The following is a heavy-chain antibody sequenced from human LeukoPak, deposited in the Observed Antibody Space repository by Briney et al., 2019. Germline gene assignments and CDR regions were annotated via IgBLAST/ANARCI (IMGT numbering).Heavy chain of an antibody. J-gene: IGHJ5*02. CDR3: ARGEESVWGSYRYGSWFDP. V-gene: IGHV1-18*01. CDR1: GYTFTNYG. CDR2: ISAYNGNT. D-gene: IGHD3-16*02. Sequence: ASVKVSCKSSGYTFTNYGISWVRQAPGQGLEWMGWISAYNGNTNYAQKLQGRVTMTTDTSTSTAYMELRSLRSDDTAVYYCARGEESVWGSYRYGSWFDPWGQGTLVTVSS.